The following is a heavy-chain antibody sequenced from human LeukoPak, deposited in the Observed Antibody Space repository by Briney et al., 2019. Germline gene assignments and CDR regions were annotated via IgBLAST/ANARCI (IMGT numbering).Heavy chain of an antibody. D-gene: IGHD5-12*01. CDR2: IYYGRST. Sequence: SETLSLTCTVSGGSISSNDYYRAWIRQPPGKGLEWIGSIYYGRSTFYNPSLKSRVTISVDTSKNHFSLNLNSVTAADTAVYYCARRRIVATLDYWGQGTLVTVSS. CDR3: ARRRIVATLDY. CDR1: GGSISSNDYY. J-gene: IGHJ4*02. V-gene: IGHV4-39*01.